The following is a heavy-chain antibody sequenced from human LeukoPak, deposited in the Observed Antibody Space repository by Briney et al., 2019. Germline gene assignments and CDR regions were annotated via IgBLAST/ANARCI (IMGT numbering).Heavy chain of an antibody. D-gene: IGHD6-13*01. J-gene: IGHJ4*02. V-gene: IGHV1-69*13. Sequence: ASVKVSCKASGGTFSSYAISWARQAPGQGLEWMGGIIPTFGTANYAQKFQGRVTITADESTSTAYMELSSLRSEDTAVYYCAKLAAAGLYYFDYWGQGTLVTVSS. CDR3: AKLAAAGLYYFDY. CDR2: IIPTFGTA. CDR1: GGTFSSYA.